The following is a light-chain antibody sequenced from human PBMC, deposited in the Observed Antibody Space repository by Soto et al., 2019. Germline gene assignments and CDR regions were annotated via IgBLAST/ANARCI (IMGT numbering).Light chain of an antibody. V-gene: IGKV3-20*01. CDR1: QTVRNNY. CDR2: NSS. Sequence: EIVLTQSPGTLSLSPGERATLSCRASQTVRNNYLAWYQQKPGQAPKLLIYNSSTRPTVIPDRFSGSGSGTDFTLTISRLEPEDFALSFCQQYRYLPQTFRPGTRVEIK. CDR3: QQYRYLPQT. J-gene: IGKJ1*01.